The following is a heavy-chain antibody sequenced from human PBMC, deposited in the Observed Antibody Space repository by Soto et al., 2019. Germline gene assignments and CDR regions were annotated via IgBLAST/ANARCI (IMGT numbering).Heavy chain of an antibody. CDR3: ATYTVRYSSSWYYFDS. Sequence: SETLSLTCTVSGGSISNFYWSWIRQPPGKGLEWIGFVYYSGSTNYNPSLKSRVTISVDTSKNQFSLKLSSVTAADTAVYYCATYTVRYSSSWYYFDSWGQGTLVTVSS. CDR1: GGSISNFY. D-gene: IGHD6-13*01. V-gene: IGHV4-59*01. CDR2: VYYSGST. J-gene: IGHJ4*02.